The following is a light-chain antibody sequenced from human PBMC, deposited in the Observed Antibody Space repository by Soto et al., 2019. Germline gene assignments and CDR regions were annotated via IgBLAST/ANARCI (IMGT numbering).Light chain of an antibody. CDR2: AAS. Sequence: DIQMTQSPSSLSASVGDRVTITCRASQSISTYLHWYQQKVGKAPKLLISAASKLQSGVPSRFSASGFGTEFTLTLNSLQPEDYATYYCQQGYSTPWTFGQGTKVEI. J-gene: IGKJ1*01. CDR1: QSISTY. V-gene: IGKV1-39*01. CDR3: QQGYSTPWT.